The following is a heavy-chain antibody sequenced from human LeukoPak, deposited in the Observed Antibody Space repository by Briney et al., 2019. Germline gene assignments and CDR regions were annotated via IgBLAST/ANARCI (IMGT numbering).Heavy chain of an antibody. CDR1: GFTFSSYA. Sequence: PGGSLRLSCAASGFTFSSYAMSWVRQAPGKGLEWVSAISGSGGSTYYADSVKGRFTISRDNSKNTLYLQMNSLRAEDTAVYYCASQIGTTGYYYYYMDVWDKGTTVTVSS. CDR2: ISGSGGST. J-gene: IGHJ6*03. D-gene: IGHD1-7*01. CDR3: ASQIGTTGYYYYYMDV. V-gene: IGHV3-23*01.